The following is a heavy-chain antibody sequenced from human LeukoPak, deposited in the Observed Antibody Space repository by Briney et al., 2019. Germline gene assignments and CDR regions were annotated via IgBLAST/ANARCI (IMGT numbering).Heavy chain of an antibody. CDR1: GFTVSSNY. Sequence: GGSLRLSYAASGFTVSSNYMSWVRQAPGKGLEWVSVIYSGGSTYYADSVKGRFTISRDNSKNTLYLQMNSLRAEDTAVYYCARNRAGMVRGVIDYWGQGTLVTVSS. CDR3: ARNRAGMVRGVIDY. V-gene: IGHV3-66*01. D-gene: IGHD3-10*01. J-gene: IGHJ4*02. CDR2: IYSGGST.